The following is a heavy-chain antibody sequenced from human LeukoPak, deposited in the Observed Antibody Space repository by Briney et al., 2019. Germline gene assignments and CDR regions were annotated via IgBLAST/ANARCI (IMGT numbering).Heavy chain of an antibody. CDR1: GFTFTSSA. D-gene: IGHD1-26*01. CDR2: IVVGSGNT. Sequence: ASVKVSCKASGFTFTSSAMQWVRQARGQRLEWTGWIVVGSGNTNYAQKFQERVTITRDMSTSTAYMELSSLRSEDTAVYYCAADVFGVWEGARVGYWGQGTLVTVSS. V-gene: IGHV1-58*02. J-gene: IGHJ4*02. CDR3: AADVFGVWEGARVGY.